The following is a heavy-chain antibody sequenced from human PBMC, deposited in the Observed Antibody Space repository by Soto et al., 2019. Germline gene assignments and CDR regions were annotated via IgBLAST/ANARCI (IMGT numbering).Heavy chain of an antibody. CDR1: GFTFSNHW. D-gene: IGHD3-16*01. Sequence: EVQLVESGGGLVQPGGSLRLSCAASGFTFSNHWMIWVRQAPGKGLEWVANIKQDGSKTYYVDSVKGRFTISRDNAKSSLDLQRNRLRAEATAVYYCVRDVIYNDYSVYYDVFDIWGQGTMVTVSS. J-gene: IGHJ3*02. CDR2: IKQDGSKT. V-gene: IGHV3-7*05. CDR3: VRDVIYNDYSVYYDVFDI.